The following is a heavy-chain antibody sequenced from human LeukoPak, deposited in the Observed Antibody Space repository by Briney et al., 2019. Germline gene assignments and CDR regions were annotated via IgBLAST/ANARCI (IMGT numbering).Heavy chain of an antibody. D-gene: IGHD2-2*01. V-gene: IGHV4-39*07. CDR1: GGSIGSSTFS. J-gene: IGHJ6*03. Sequence: SETLSLTCTVSGGSIGSSTFSWGWIRQPPGKGLEWIGSIYYTGTTNYNPSLKSRVTISVDLSKNQFSLKLNSVTAADTAVYYCARELREYCSSTSCYWGFNYYYYMDVWGKGTTVTVSS. CDR2: IYYTGTT. CDR3: ARELREYCSSTSCYWGFNYYYYMDV.